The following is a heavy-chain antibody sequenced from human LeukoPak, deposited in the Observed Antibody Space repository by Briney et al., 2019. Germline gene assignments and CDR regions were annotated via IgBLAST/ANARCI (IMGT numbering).Heavy chain of an antibody. J-gene: IGHJ4*02. D-gene: IGHD1-7*01. Sequence: SETLSLTCTVSGGSISRDDYCWSWVRQPPGEGLEWIGYIFYNGSTSFNPSLESRVSILGDTSSNQFSLSLESVTAADTAVYYCARFKWDYYTFDHWGQGTPVTVSS. CDR3: ARFKWDYYTFDH. CDR2: IFYNGST. V-gene: IGHV4-30-4*01. CDR1: GGSISRDDYC.